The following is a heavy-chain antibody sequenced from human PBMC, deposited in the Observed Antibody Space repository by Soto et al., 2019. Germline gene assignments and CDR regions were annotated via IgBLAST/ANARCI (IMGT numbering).Heavy chain of an antibody. Sequence: LRLSCAASGFTFSSYWMNWVRQAPGKGLVWVSRVSSDGSSTNYADSVEGRFTISRDNAKNTLYLQMDSLRAEDTAVYYCTTNRMVGAVDYWGQGTLVTVSS. J-gene: IGHJ4*02. CDR1: GFTFSSYW. V-gene: IGHV3-74*01. CDR3: TTNRMVGAVDY. CDR2: VSSDGSST. D-gene: IGHD1-26*01.